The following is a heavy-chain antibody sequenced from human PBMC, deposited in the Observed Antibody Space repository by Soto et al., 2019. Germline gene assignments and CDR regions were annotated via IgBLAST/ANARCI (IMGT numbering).Heavy chain of an antibody. J-gene: IGHJ4*02. V-gene: IGHV4-59*11. D-gene: IGHD6-13*01. CDR3: ARGAATGRSDS. Sequence: SETLSLTCTVSGGSISSQYWSWIRQPPGQGLEWIAYMYYSGSPNYNPSLKSRVTISVDTSKNQFSLDLSFVTAADTAVYYCARGAATGRSDSWGQGTLVTVSS. CDR2: MYYSGSP. CDR1: GGSISSQY.